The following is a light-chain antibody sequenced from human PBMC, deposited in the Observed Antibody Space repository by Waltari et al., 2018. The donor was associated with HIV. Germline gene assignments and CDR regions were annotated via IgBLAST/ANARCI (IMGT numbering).Light chain of an antibody. CDR3: QQYSFTPLT. J-gene: IGKJ4*01. Sequence: EIVLTQSPVTLSLSPGDRATLSCRASETLSNNYLAWYQQKPGQAPRLLISAASSRATGIPGRFSGSGSGTQFTLTITGLEPEDSAVYFCQQYSFTPLTFCGGTKVEIK. V-gene: IGKV3-20*01. CDR1: ETLSNNY. CDR2: AAS.